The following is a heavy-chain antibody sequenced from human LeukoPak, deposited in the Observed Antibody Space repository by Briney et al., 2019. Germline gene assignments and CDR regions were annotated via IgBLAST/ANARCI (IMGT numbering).Heavy chain of an antibody. D-gene: IGHD4-11*01. J-gene: IGHJ4*02. CDR3: TTDDTDYTFMDY. CDR2: IRDKAHSYET. V-gene: IGHV3-73*01. CDR1: GFTFSGSA. Sequence: GGSLKLSCAASGFTFSGSAMHWVRQTSGKGLEWVGRIRDKAHSYETTYAASVKGRSSISRDDSKSTAYLQMNSLKTEDTAVYYCTTDDTDYTFMDYWGQGTLVTVSS.